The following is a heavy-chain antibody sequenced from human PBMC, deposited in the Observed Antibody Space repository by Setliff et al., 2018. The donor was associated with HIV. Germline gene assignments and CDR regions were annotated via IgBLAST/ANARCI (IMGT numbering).Heavy chain of an antibody. CDR3: AAELGYCGGGRCYSEEY. V-gene: IGHV4-39*01. J-gene: IGHJ4*02. D-gene: IGHD2-15*01. CDR1: GASINSSTYY. CDR2: IYYSGTT. Sequence: SETLSLTCTVSGASINSSTYYWGWIRQPPGKGLEWIGSIYYSGTTYYNPSLRSRVTISVDTSKNQFSLKLSSVTAADTAVYYCAAELGYCGGGRCYSEEYWGQGTLVTVSS.